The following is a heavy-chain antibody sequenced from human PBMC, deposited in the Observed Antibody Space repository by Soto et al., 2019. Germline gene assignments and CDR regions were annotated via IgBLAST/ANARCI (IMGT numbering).Heavy chain of an antibody. V-gene: IGHV2-70*01. CDR3: ARLRIAARFYYYGMDV. J-gene: IGHJ6*02. CDR2: IDWDDDK. Sequence: SGPTLVNPTQTLTLTCTFSGFSLSTSGMCVSWIRQPPGKALEWLALIDWDDDKYYSTSLKTRLTISKDTSKNQVVLTMTNMDPVDTATYYCARLRIAARFYYYGMDVWGQGTTVTVSS. D-gene: IGHD6-6*01. CDR1: GFSLSTSGMC.